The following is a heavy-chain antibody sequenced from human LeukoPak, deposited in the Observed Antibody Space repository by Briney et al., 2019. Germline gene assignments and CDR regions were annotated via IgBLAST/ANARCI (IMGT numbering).Heavy chain of an antibody. CDR3: ARVKGTYCTSTTCQPAFDI. Sequence: GGSLRLSCADSGFTFSKYYMSWMRQALGKGVEWVSYITSGSTYTNYADSVKGRFTISRDNSKNSLYLQMNSLSAEDTAVYYCARVKGTYCTSTTCQPAFDIWGQGTMVTASS. CDR1: GFTFSKYY. CDR2: ITSGSTYT. J-gene: IGHJ3*02. D-gene: IGHD2-2*01. V-gene: IGHV3-11*05.